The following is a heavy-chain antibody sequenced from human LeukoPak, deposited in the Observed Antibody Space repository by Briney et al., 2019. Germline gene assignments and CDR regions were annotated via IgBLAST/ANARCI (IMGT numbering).Heavy chain of an antibody. V-gene: IGHV4-59*08. Sequence: SETLSLTCTVSGGSISSYYWSWIRQPPGKGLEWIGYINYSGSTNYNPSLKSRVTISVDTSKNQFSLKLSSVTAADTAVYYCARQSTTWSDWFDPWGQGTLVTVSS. CDR2: INYSGST. J-gene: IGHJ5*02. CDR3: ARQSTTWSDWFDP. D-gene: IGHD1-7*01. CDR1: GGSISSYY.